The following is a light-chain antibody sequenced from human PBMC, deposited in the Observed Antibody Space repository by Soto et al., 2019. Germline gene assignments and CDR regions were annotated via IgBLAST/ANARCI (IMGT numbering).Light chain of an antibody. CDR2: AAS. J-gene: IGKJ2*02. CDR1: QSITTY. Sequence: DIRMTQSPSSLSASVGDRVTITCRSSQSITTYLNWYQQKPGKAPKLLMYAASSLQTGVPSRFSGSGSGTDFTLTISSLLPEDFATYYCQQTYRAPRTFGQGTNLEIK. V-gene: IGKV1-39*01. CDR3: QQTYRAPRT.